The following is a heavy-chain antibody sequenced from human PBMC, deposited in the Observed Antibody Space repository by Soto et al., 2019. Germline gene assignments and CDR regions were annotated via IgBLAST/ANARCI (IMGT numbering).Heavy chain of an antibody. J-gene: IGHJ3*02. Sequence: GGSLSLSCAASEFTFSSYAMSWVRQAPGKGLEGVSAISGSGGSTYYADSVKGRFTISRDNSKNTLYLQMNSLRAEDTAVYYCAKDLEQQLPRGAFDIWGQGTMVTVSS. CDR1: EFTFSSYA. CDR2: ISGSGGST. V-gene: IGHV3-23*01. CDR3: AKDLEQQLPRGAFDI. D-gene: IGHD6-13*01.